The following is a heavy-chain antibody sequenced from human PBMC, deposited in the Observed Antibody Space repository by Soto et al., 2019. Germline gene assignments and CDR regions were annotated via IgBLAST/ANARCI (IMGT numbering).Heavy chain of an antibody. Sequence: GGSLRLSCAASGFTFSSYAMSWVRQAPGKGLEWVSAISGSGGSTYYADSVKGRFTISRDNSKNMLYLHMNSLRAEDTAVYYCAKGLQQLVNYYGIDVWGHGTTVTASS. CDR2: ISGSGGST. V-gene: IGHV3-23*01. D-gene: IGHD6-13*01. J-gene: IGHJ6*02. CDR1: GFTFSSYA. CDR3: AKGLQQLVNYYGIDV.